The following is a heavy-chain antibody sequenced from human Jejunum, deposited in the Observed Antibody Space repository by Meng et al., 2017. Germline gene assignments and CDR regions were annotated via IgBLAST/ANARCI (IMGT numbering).Heavy chain of an antibody. Sequence: QVPLQEPGPGLVKPSQTLSLTCTVSGGSISRGFYYWNWIRQPPEKGLEWIGYIYYSGSTYYNPSLKSRVSISGDTSNKQFSLKLTSVTAADTAVYYCARSPYSGSALPFFDYWGQGSLVTVSS. V-gene: IGHV4-30-4*08. D-gene: IGHD1-26*01. CDR3: ARSPYSGSALPFFDY. CDR2: IYYSGST. J-gene: IGHJ4*02. CDR1: GGSISRGFYY.